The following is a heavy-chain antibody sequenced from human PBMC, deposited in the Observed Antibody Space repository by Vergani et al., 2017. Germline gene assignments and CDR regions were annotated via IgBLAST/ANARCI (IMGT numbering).Heavy chain of an antibody. V-gene: IGHV4-39*07. CDR3: ARGLDYYGSGSYLGAFDI. D-gene: IGHD3-10*01. CDR1: GGSISSSSYY. J-gene: IGHJ3*02. CDR2: IYTSGST. Sequence: QLQLQESGPGLVKPSETLSLTCTVSGGSISSSSYYWGWIRQPPGKGLEWIGSIYTSGSTNYNPSLKSRVTMSVDTSKNQFSLKLSSVTAADTAVYYCARGLDYYGSGSYLGAFDIWGQGTMVTVSS.